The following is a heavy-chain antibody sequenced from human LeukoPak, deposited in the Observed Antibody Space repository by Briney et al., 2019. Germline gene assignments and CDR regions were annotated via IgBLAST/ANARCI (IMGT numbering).Heavy chain of an antibody. CDR2: IIPIFGTA. Sequence: SVKVSCKASGYTFTSYGISWVRQAPGQGLEWMGGIIPIFGTANYAQKFQGRVTITADESTSTAYMELSSLRSEDTAVYYCARDWFREGIVVVPAATENNAFDIWGQGTMVTVSS. J-gene: IGHJ3*02. D-gene: IGHD2-2*01. CDR1: GYTFTSYG. V-gene: IGHV1-69*13. CDR3: ARDWFREGIVVVPAATENNAFDI.